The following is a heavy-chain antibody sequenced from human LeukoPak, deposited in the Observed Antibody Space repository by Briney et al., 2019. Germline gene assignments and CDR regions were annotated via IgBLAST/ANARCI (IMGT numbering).Heavy chain of an antibody. J-gene: IGHJ4*02. Sequence: GGSLRLSCAASGFTFSNYAMHWVRQAPGKGLEWVAFISYDGSNKHYADSVKGRFTISRDNSKNTLYLQMNSLRPEDTAVYYCARARFGYNRGPFDYWGQGVLVTVSS. CDR2: ISYDGSNK. CDR1: GFTFSNYA. V-gene: IGHV3-30-3*01. D-gene: IGHD5-24*01. CDR3: ARARFGYNRGPFDY.